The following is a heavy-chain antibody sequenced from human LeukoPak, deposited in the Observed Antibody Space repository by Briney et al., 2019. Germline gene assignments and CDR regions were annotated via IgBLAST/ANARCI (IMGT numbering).Heavy chain of an antibody. J-gene: IGHJ4*02. D-gene: IGHD2-2*01. CDR1: GFTFSDYY. CDR3: ASGVCISTSCLIEY. Sequence: GGSLRLSCAASGFTFSDYYMSWIRQAPGKGVGWVSYISSSGSTIYYADSVKGRFTISRDNAKNPLYLQMNSLRAEDTAVYYCASGVCISTSCLIEYWGQGTLVTVSS. V-gene: IGHV3-11*04. CDR2: ISSSGSTI.